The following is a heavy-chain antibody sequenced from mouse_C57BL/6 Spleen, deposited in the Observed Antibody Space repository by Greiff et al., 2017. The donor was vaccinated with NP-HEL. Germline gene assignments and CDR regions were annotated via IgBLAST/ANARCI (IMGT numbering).Heavy chain of an antibody. J-gene: IGHJ2*01. CDR1: GYTFTSYD. CDR2: IYPRDGST. CDR3: ARRYSNYLDY. V-gene: IGHV1-85*01. D-gene: IGHD2-5*01. Sequence: VQLQQSGPELVKPGASVKLSCKASGYTFTSYDINWVKQRPGQGLEWIGWIYPRDGSTTYNEKFKGKATLTVDTSSSTAYMELHSLTSEDSAVYFCARRYSNYLDYWGQGTTLTVSS.